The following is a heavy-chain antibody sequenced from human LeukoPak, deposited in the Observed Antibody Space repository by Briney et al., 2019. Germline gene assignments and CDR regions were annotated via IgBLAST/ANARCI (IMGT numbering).Heavy chain of an antibody. CDR2: ISSSGSTI. D-gene: IGHD2/OR15-2a*01. V-gene: IGHV3-48*03. CDR1: GFTFSSYE. CDR3: AREGGEYEVV. J-gene: IGHJ6*02. Sequence: GGSLRLSCAASGFTFSSYEMNWVRQAPGKGLEWVSYISSSGSTIYYADSVKGRFTISRDNAKNPLYLQMNSLRAEDTAVYYCAREGGEYEVVWGQGTTVTVSS.